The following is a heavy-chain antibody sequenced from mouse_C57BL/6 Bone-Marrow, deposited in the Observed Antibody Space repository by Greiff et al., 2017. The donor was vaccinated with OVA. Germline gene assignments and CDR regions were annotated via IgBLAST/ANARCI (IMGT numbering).Heavy chain of an antibody. CDR1: GYTFTDYY. D-gene: IGHD1-1*01. Sequence: EVMLVESGPELVKPGASVKISCKASGYTFTDYYMNWVKQSHGKSLEWIGDINPNNGGTSYNQKFKGKATLTVDKSSSTAYMELRSLTSEDSAVYYCASYGRGSFWGQGTLVTVAA. CDR3: ASYGRGSF. V-gene: IGHV1-26*01. J-gene: IGHJ3*01. CDR2: INPNNGGT.